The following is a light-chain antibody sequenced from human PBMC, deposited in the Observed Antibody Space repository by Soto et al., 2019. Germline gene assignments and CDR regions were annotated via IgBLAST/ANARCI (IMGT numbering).Light chain of an antibody. J-gene: IGKJ1*01. CDR3: QKYNNAPRT. V-gene: IGKV1-17*03. CDR1: QGITTF. Sequence: DIQMTQSPSAVSASVGDTVTVTCRASQGITTFLAWFRQRPGKVPERLIYGASSLQSGVPSRFSGRGSGTEFTLTISSLQPEDFGTYYCQKYNNAPRTFGQGTTVEIK. CDR2: GAS.